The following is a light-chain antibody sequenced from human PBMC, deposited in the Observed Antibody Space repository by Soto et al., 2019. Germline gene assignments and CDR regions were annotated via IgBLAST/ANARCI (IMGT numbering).Light chain of an antibody. J-gene: IGKJ1*01. CDR2: KAY. V-gene: IGKV1-5*03. CDR1: QSISSW. Sequence: DIKMTQSPSTLSASVGDRVTITCRASQSISSWLAWYQQKPGKAPKLLIYKAYSLESGVPSRFSGSGSGTEFTLTISSLQPDDFATYYCQQYNSYSWTFGQGNKVEIK. CDR3: QQYNSYSWT.